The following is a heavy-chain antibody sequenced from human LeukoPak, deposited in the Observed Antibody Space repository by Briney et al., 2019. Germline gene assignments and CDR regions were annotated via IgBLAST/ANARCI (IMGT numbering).Heavy chain of an antibody. D-gene: IGHD5-12*01. CDR2: ISSSSSTI. Sequence: GGSLRLSCAASGFTFSSYSMNWVRQAPGKGLEWVSYISSSSSTIYYADSVTGRFTISRDNAKNSLYLQMNSLRAEDTAVYYCARERLGGVDYWGQGTLVTVSS. CDR3: ARERLGGVDY. CDR1: GFTFSSYS. J-gene: IGHJ4*02. V-gene: IGHV3-48*01.